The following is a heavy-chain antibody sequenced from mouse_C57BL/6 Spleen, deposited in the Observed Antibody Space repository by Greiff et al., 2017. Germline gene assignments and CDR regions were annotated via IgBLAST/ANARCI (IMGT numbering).Heavy chain of an antibody. CDR1: GYTFTSYW. CDR2: IDPSASYT. D-gene: IGHD1-1*01. Sequence: QVQLQQPGAELVKPGASVKLSCKASGYTFTSYWMQWVKQRPGQGLEWIGEIDPSASYTNYNQKFKGKATLTVDTSSSTAYMQLSSLTSEDSAVYYCAKDYYGSSLYAMDYWGQGTSGTVSS. J-gene: IGHJ4*01. V-gene: IGHV1-50*01. CDR3: AKDYYGSSLYAMDY.